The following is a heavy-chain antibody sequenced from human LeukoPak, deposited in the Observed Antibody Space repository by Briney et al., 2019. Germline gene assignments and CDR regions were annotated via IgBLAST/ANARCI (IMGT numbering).Heavy chain of an antibody. CDR3: ARGGKGNAEGYNQALNY. J-gene: IGHJ4*02. CDR2: INPSGGST. Sequence: ASVKVSCEASGYTVTNYYIHWVRQAPGQGLEWMGIINPSGGSTSYAQKFQGRVTMTRDTSTSTVYMELSSLRSEDTAVYYCARGGKGNAEGYNQALNYWGQGTLVTVSS. V-gene: IGHV1-46*01. CDR1: GYTVTNYY. D-gene: IGHD5-24*01.